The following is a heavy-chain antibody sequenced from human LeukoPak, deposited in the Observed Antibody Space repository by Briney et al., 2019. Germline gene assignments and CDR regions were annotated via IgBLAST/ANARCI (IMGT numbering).Heavy chain of an antibody. Sequence: GGSLRLSCAGSGFTFSDYAINWVRQAPGKGLEWISYITSSSSYTKYADSVKGRFTISRDNAKNSLYLQMNSLRAEDTAVYYCARVDNWGSDWFFDLWGRGTLVTVSS. D-gene: IGHD7-27*01. CDR3: ARVDNWGSDWFFDL. CDR1: GFTFSDYA. V-gene: IGHV3-11*05. CDR2: ITSSSSYT. J-gene: IGHJ2*01.